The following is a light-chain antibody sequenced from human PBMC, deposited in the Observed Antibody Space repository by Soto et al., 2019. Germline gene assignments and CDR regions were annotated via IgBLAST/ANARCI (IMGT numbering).Light chain of an antibody. J-gene: IGKJ1*01. V-gene: IGKV2-28*01. Sequence: DIVMTQSPLSLPVTPGEPASISCRSSQSLLHSNGYNYLDWYLQKPGQSPQLLIYLGFNRASGVPDRFSVSGSGTDFTLKISRVEAEDVGVYYCMQALQTPWTFGQGTKVEIK. CDR3: MQALQTPWT. CDR1: QSLLHSNGYNY. CDR2: LGF.